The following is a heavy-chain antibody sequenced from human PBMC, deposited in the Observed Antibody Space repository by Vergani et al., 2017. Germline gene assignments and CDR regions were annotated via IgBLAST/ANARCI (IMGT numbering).Heavy chain of an antibody. D-gene: IGHD6-13*01. J-gene: IGHJ4*02. CDR3: ATLPTYSSSRLNLWG. CDR2: IIPIFGTA. CDR1: EGTFSSYA. V-gene: IGHV1-69*01. Sequence: QVQLVQSGAEVKKPGSSVKVSCKASEGTFSSYAISWVRQAPGQGLEWMGGIIPIFGTANYAQKFQGRVAITADESTSTAYMELSSLRSEDTAVYYCATLPTYSSSRLNLWGWGQGTLVTVSS.